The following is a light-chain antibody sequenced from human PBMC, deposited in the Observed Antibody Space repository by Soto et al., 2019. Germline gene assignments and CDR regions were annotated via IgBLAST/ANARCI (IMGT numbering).Light chain of an antibody. CDR3: QHYNSYSEA. J-gene: IGKJ1*01. CDR2: KAS. Sequence: DIQMTQSPSTLSASVGDRVTITCRASQSLSNWLAWYQQKPGKAPKLLIYKASTLKSGVPSRFSGSGSGTEFTLTISSLQPDDFATYYCQHYNSYSEAFGQGTKVDI. CDR1: QSLSNW. V-gene: IGKV1-5*03.